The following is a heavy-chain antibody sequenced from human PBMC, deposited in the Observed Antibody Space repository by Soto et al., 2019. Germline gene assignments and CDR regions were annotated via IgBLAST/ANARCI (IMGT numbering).Heavy chain of an antibody. Sequence: QVQLVQSGAEVKKPGSSVKVSCKASVGTFSSYAISWVRQAPGQGLEWMGGIIPIFGTANYAQKFQGRVTITADESTSTAYMELSSLRSEYTAVYYCARIAGAGDYYYYCGMDVWGQGITVTVSS. CDR3: ARIAGAGDYYYYCGMDV. CDR1: VGTFSSYA. D-gene: IGHD6-19*01. J-gene: IGHJ6*02. CDR2: IIPIFGTA. V-gene: IGHV1-69*12.